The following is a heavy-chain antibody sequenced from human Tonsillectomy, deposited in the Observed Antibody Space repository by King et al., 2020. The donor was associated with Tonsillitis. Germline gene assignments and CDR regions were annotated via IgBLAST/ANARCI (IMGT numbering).Heavy chain of an antibody. CDR3: ARVVLGYYYDSSGDAGVFDI. J-gene: IGHJ3*02. D-gene: IGHD3-22*01. CDR2: IIPIFGPA. CDR1: GGTFSSYA. Sequence: QLVQSGAEVKKPGSSVKVSCKASGGTFSSYAISWVRQAPGQGLEWMGGIIPIFGPANYAQKFQGRVTITADKSTSTAYMELSSLRSEDTAVYYCARVVLGYYYDSSGDAGVFDIWGQGTLVTVAS. V-gene: IGHV1-69*06.